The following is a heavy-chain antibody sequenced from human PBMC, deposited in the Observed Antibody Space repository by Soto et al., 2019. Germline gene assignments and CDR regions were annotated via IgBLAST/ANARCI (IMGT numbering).Heavy chain of an antibody. V-gene: IGHV1-3*01. Sequence: ASVKVSCKASGYTSTSYAMHWVRQAPGQRLEWMGWINAGNGNTKYSQKFQGRVTITRDTSASTAYMELSSLRSEDTAVYYCASGITMVRGSYGMDVWGQGTTVTVSS. D-gene: IGHD3-10*01. CDR2: INAGNGNT. CDR3: ASGITMVRGSYGMDV. J-gene: IGHJ6*02. CDR1: GYTSTSYA.